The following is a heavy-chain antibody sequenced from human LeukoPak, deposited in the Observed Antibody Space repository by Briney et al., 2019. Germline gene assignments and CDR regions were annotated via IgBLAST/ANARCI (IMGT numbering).Heavy chain of an antibody. CDR2: IYYSGST. Sequence: SETLSLTCTVSGGSISSYYWSWIRQPPGKGLEWIGYIYYSGSTNYNRSLKSRVTISVDTSKNQFSLKLSSVTAADTAVYYCARAAAGLDYWGQGTLVTVSS. V-gene: IGHV4-59*01. D-gene: IGHD6-13*01. CDR3: ARAAAGLDY. J-gene: IGHJ4*02. CDR1: GGSISSYY.